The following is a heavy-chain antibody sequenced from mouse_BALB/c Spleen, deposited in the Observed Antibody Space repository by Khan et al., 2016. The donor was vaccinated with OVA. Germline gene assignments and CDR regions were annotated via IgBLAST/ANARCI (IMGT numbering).Heavy chain of an antibody. J-gene: IGHJ3*01. CDR3: VRDRAYHRSDGWFAY. Sequence: VELVESGAELARPGASVKMSCKASGYTFTSYTIHWIKKRPGQGLEWIGYINPSNGYTNYNQKFKDKATLTTDKSSTTAYLQLNSLTSDDSAVYNCVRDRAYHRSDGWFAYWGQGTLVTVSA. CDR2: INPSNGYT. V-gene: IGHV1-4*01. D-gene: IGHD2-14*01. CDR1: GYTFTSYT.